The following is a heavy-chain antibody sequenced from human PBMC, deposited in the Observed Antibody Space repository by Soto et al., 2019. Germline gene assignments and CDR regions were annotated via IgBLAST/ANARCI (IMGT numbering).Heavy chain of an antibody. V-gene: IGHV1-69*12. J-gene: IGHJ6*02. Sequence: QVQLVQSGAEVKKPGSSVKVSCKASGGTFSSYAISWVRQAPGQGLVWMGGIIPIFGTANYAQKFKGRVRITANDYTNRAYMELTSLRSEHTAVDYCARDGTCGSNSAYYHVMDVWGQGTTVTVSS. CDR2: IIPIFGTA. CDR1: GGTFSSYA. CDR3: ARDGTCGSNSAYYHVMDV. D-gene: IGHD4-4*01.